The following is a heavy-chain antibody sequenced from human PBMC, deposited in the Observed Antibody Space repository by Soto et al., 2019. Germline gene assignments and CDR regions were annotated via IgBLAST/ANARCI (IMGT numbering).Heavy chain of an antibody. CDR2: ISSSSSYI. CDR1: GFTFSSYS. Sequence: PGGSLRLSYAASGFTFSSYSMNWVRQAPGKGLEWVSSISSSSSYIYYADSVKGRFTISRDNAKNSLYLQMNSLRAEDTAVYYCARTGIAARPGWFDPWGQGTLVTVSS. J-gene: IGHJ5*02. V-gene: IGHV3-21*01. D-gene: IGHD6-6*01. CDR3: ARTGIAARPGWFDP.